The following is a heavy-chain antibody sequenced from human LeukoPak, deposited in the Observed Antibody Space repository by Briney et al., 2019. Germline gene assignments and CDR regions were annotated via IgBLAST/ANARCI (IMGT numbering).Heavy chain of an antibody. V-gene: IGHV3-23*01. CDR3: ARGAATATNHFDY. CDR1: GFTFSSYA. D-gene: IGHD6-13*01. J-gene: IGHJ4*02. Sequence: PGGSLRLSCAASGFTFSSYAMTWVRQAPGKGLEWVSSISDRDHNTYYADSVKGRFTISRDNAKNTLYLQVNSLRADDTAVYYCARGAATATNHFDYWGQGTLVTVSS. CDR2: ISDRDHNT.